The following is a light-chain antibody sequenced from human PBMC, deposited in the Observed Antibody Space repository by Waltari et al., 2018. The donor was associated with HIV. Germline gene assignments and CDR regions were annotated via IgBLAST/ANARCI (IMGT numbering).Light chain of an antibody. Sequence: QSVLTQPPSASGTPGQRVTISCSGSTSTIGSNTINWYQQLPGTAPKHLIYSNNQRPSGVPDRFSGSKSGTSASLAISGLQSEDEADYSCAAWDDSLNGPVFGGGTKLTVL. V-gene: IGLV1-44*01. CDR3: AAWDDSLNGPV. CDR2: SNN. CDR1: TSTIGSNT. J-gene: IGLJ3*02.